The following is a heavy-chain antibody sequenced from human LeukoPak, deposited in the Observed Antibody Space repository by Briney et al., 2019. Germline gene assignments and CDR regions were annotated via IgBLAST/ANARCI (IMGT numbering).Heavy chain of an antibody. Sequence: SETLSLTCTVSGGSISSGSYYWTWIRQPDGKGLEWIGRIHTSGSTNYNPSLKSRVTISVDTSKNQFSLQLNSVTPEDTAMYYCARGNYGGDPFDSWGQGTLVTVSS. J-gene: IGHJ4*02. D-gene: IGHD4-23*01. CDR3: ARGNYGGDPFDS. V-gene: IGHV4-61*02. CDR1: GGSISSGSYY. CDR2: IHTSGST.